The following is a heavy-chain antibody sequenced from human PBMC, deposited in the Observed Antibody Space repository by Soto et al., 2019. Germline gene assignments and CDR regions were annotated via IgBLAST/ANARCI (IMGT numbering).Heavy chain of an antibody. CDR2: INPNSGGT. Sequence: ASVKVSCKASGYTFTGYYMHWVRQAPGQGLEWMGWINPNSGGTNYAQKFQGRVTMTRDTSISTAYMELSRLRSDDTAVYYCARERGGPINWHGEYYYYGMDVWGQGTTATVSS. J-gene: IGHJ6*02. CDR3: ARERGGPINWHGEYYYYGMDV. D-gene: IGHD1-1*01. V-gene: IGHV1-2*02. CDR1: GYTFTGYY.